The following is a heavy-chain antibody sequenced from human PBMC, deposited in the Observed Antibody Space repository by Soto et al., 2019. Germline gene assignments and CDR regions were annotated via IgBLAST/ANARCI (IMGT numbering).Heavy chain of an antibody. D-gene: IGHD6-19*01. Sequence: SGGSLRLSCAASGFTFDDYAMHWVRQAPGKGLEWVSGISWNSGSIGYADSVKGRFTISRENAKNSLYLQMNSLRAEDTALYYCAKDQSGWSPSGWLDHWGQGT. CDR2: ISWNSGSI. J-gene: IGHJ5*02. CDR3: AKDQSGWSPSGWLDH. V-gene: IGHV3-9*01. CDR1: GFTFDDYA.